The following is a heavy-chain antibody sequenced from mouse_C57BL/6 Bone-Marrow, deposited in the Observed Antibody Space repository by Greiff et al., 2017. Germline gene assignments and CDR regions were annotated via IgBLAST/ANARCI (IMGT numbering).Heavy chain of an antibody. CDR3: AREADGYYKCYAMDY. V-gene: IGHV1-50*01. CDR2: IDPSDSYT. D-gene: IGHD2-3*01. Sequence: QVQLQQPGAELVKPGASVKLSCKASGYTFTSYWMQWVKQRPGQGLEWIGEIDPSDSYTTYTQKFKGKATVTVDPSSSTAYMQLSSLTSEDSAVYYCAREADGYYKCYAMDYWGQGTSVTVSS. CDR1: GYTFTSYW. J-gene: IGHJ4*01.